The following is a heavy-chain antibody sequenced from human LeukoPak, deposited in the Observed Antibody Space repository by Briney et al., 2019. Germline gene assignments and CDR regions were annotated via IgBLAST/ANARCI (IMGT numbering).Heavy chain of an antibody. V-gene: IGHV4-39*01. Sequence: SETLSLTCTVSGGSISSSNYYWGWIRQPPGKGLEWIGSFYYSGSTYYNPSLKSRVTISVDTSKNQFSLKLSFVTAADTAVYYCARHGLGAAADYFDYWGQGTLVTVSS. CDR3: ARHGLGAAADYFDY. J-gene: IGHJ4*02. D-gene: IGHD6-13*01. CDR2: FYYSGST. CDR1: GGSISSSNYY.